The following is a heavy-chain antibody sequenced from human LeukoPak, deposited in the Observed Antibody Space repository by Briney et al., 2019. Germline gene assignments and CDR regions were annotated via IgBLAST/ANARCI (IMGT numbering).Heavy chain of an antibody. CDR1: GFTFSSYS. J-gene: IGHJ4*02. D-gene: IGHD6-25*01. V-gene: IGHV3-48*01. Sequence: GGSLRLSCAASGFTFSSYSMNWVRQAPGKGLEWVSYISSSSSTIYYADSVKGRFTISRDNAKNSLYLQMNSLRAEDTAVYYCARGSSAWDYWGQGTLVTVSS. CDR3: ARGSSAWDY. CDR2: ISSSSSTI.